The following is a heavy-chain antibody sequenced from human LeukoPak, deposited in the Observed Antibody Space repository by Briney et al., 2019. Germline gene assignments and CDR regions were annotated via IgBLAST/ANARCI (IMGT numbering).Heavy chain of an antibody. D-gene: IGHD3-9*01. CDR3: ARGQESSYYDILTGYSQDGRYNWFDP. V-gene: IGHV1-8*01. Sequence: ASVKVSCKASGYTFTSYDINWVRQATGQGLEWMGWMNPNSGNTGYAQKFQGRVTMTRNTSISTAYMELSSLRSEDTAVYYCARGQESSYYDILTGYSQDGRYNWFDPWGQGTLVTVSS. CDR2: MNPNSGNT. J-gene: IGHJ5*02. CDR1: GYTFTSYD.